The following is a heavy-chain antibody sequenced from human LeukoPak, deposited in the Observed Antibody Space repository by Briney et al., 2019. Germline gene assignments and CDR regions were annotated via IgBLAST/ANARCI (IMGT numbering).Heavy chain of an antibody. Sequence: GGSLRPSCSASGFTFSDYDMSWIRQAPGKGLEWVSYISSSGSTIYYADSVKGRFTISRDNAKNSLYLQMNSLRAEDTAVYYCARDKTIAARPEYYFDYWGQGTLVTVSS. CDR2: ISSSGSTI. D-gene: IGHD6-6*01. CDR1: GFTFSDYD. CDR3: ARDKTIAARPEYYFDY. J-gene: IGHJ4*02. V-gene: IGHV3-11*01.